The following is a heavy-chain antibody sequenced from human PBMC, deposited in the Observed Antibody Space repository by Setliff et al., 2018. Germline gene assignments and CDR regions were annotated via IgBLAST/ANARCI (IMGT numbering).Heavy chain of an antibody. Sequence: GGSLRLSCAASGFTFSNYEMNWVRQAPGKGLEWVSYINSGGSLIYYADSVKGRFTISRDNAKSSLYLQMNSLRAEDTAVYYCARDLIRGAPNWFDPWG. D-gene: IGHD3-10*01. CDR3: ARDLIRGAPNWFDP. J-gene: IGHJ5*02. CDR2: INSGGSLI. V-gene: IGHV3-48*03. CDR1: GFTFSNYE.